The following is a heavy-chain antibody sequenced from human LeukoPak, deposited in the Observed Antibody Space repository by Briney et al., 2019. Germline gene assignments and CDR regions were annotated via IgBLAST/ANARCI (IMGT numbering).Heavy chain of an antibody. D-gene: IGHD4-17*01. J-gene: IGHJ3*02. V-gene: IGHV3-74*01. Sequence: GGSLRLSCAASGFTFSSYWMHWVRQAPGKGLVWVSRINSDGSSTSYADSVKGRFTISRDNAKNTLYLQMNSLRVEDTAMYFCARDPNGDYIGTFDMRGRGTMVSVSS. CDR3: ARDPNGDYIGTFDM. CDR1: GFTFSSYW. CDR2: INSDGSST.